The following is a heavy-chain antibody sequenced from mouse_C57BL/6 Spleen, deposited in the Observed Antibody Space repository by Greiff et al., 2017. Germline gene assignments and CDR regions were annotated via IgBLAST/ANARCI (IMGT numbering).Heavy chain of an antibody. CDR2: IYPGSGNT. V-gene: IGHV1-66*01. D-gene: IGHD2-2*01. Sequence: QVQLQQSGPELVKPGASVKISCKASGYSFTSYYIHWVKQRPGQGLEWIGWIYPGSGNTKYNEKFKGKATLTADTSSSTAYMQLSSLTSEDAAVYYCASPYGYDVMDYWGQGTSVTVAS. J-gene: IGHJ4*01. CDR3: ASPYGYDVMDY. CDR1: GYSFTSYY.